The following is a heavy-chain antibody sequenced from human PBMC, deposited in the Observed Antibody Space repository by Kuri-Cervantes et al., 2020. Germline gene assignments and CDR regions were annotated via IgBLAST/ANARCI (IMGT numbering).Heavy chain of an antibody. CDR1: AFTFSSYS. CDR3: ARGLRYFDY. J-gene: IGHJ4*02. CDR2: ISSNSKTI. V-gene: IGHV3-48*01. Sequence: GGSLRLSCAASAFTFSSYSMIWVRQAPGKGLDWISYISSNSKTIYYADSVKGRFNISRDNAKKSLYLQMNSLRAEDTAVYYCARGLRYFDYWGQGTLVTVSS.